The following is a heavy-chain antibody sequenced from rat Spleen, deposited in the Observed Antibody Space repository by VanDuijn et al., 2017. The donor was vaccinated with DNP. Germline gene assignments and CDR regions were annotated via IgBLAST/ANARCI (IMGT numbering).Heavy chain of an antibody. CDR1: GYSITSNY. Sequence: EVQLQESGPGLVKPSQSLSLTCSVTGYSITSNYWGWIRKFPGNKLEWIGYINYSGSTGYNPSLKSRISITRDTSKNRFFLQLNSVTTEDTATYFCARHGRVTTVATYWYFDFWGPGTMVTVSS. J-gene: IGHJ1*01. V-gene: IGHV3-1*01. CDR3: ARHGRVTTVATYWYFDF. D-gene: IGHD1-3*01. CDR2: INYSGST.